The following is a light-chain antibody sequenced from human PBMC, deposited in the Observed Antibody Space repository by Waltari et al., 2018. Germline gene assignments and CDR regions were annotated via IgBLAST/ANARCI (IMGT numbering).Light chain of an antibody. CDR1: SRDVGSYNL. V-gene: IGLV2-23*01. CDR3: CSYAGSSTWV. Sequence: QSALTQPASVSGSPGQSIPISCTGTSRDVGSYNLVSWYRQLPGTAPKLMIYEGSKRPSGVSNRFSGSKSGNTASLTISGLQAEDEADYYCCSYAGSSTWVFGGGTKLTVL. J-gene: IGLJ3*02. CDR2: EGS.